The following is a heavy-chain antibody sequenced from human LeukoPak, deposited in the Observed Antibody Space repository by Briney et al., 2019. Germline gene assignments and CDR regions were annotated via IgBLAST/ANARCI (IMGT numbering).Heavy chain of an antibody. J-gene: IGHJ6*02. CDR2: INSDGSST. CDR3: TKGENGMDV. D-gene: IGHD1-26*01. CDR1: GFIFSRYW. Sequence: PSGGSLRLSCAASGFIFSRYWMHWVRQAPGKGLVWVSRINSDGSSTSYADSVKGRFTISRDNAKNTLNLQMNSLRAEDTATYYCTKGENGMDVWGQGTTVTVSS. V-gene: IGHV3-74*01.